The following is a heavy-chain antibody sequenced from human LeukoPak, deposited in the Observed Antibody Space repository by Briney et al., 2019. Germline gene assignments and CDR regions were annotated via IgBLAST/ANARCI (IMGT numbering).Heavy chain of an antibody. CDR2: INSDGSST. J-gene: IGHJ4*02. Sequence: GGSLRLSCAASGFTFDDYAMHWVRQAPGKGLVWVSRINSDGSSTSYADSVKGRFTISRDNAKNTLYLQMNSLRAEDTAVYYCARGGRYSYAPFDYWGQGTLVTVSS. V-gene: IGHV3-74*01. D-gene: IGHD5-18*01. CDR3: ARGGRYSYAPFDY. CDR1: GFTFDDYA.